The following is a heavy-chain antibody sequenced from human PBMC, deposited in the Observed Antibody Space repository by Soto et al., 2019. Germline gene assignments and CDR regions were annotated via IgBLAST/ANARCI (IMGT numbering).Heavy chain of an antibody. CDR2: INHSGST. V-gene: IGHV4-34*01. CDR1: GGSFSGYY. D-gene: IGHD3-10*01. J-gene: IGHJ4*02. Sequence: SETLSLTCAVYGGSFSGYYWSWIRQPPGKGLEWIGEINHSGSTNYNPSLKSRVTISVDTSKNQFSLRLSSVTAADTAVYYCARQRGVLLWFGESSPHGYFDYWGQGTLVTVSS. CDR3: ARQRGVLLWFGESSPHGYFDY.